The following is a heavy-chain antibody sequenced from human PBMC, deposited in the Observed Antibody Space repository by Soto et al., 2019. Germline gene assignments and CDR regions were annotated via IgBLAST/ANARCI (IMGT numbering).Heavy chain of an antibody. V-gene: IGHV3-23*01. D-gene: IGHD2-15*01. CDR1: GFTFSNYA. J-gene: IGHJ4*02. CDR2: ITGNGDST. Sequence: GGSLRLSCAASGFTFSNYAMSWVRQAPGKGLEWVSAITGNGDSTYYADSVKGRFTISRDNSRDTLFLQMSSLRADDTAVYFCARLGYCNETICYPDFDHWGEGT. CDR3: ARLGYCNETICYPDFDH.